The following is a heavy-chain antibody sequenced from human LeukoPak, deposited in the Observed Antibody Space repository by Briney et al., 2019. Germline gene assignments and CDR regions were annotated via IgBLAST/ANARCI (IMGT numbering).Heavy chain of an antibody. CDR1: GFTFSSYD. J-gene: IGHJ4*02. Sequence: PGGSLRLSCAASGFTFSSYDMSWVRQAPGKGLEWVSDISGSGGSTYYADSVKGRFTISRDNSKNTLYLQMNSLRAEDTAVYYCAKDRKHDYGDYGPDYWGQGTLVTVSS. CDR3: AKDRKHDYGDYGPDY. V-gene: IGHV3-23*01. D-gene: IGHD4-17*01. CDR2: ISGSGGST.